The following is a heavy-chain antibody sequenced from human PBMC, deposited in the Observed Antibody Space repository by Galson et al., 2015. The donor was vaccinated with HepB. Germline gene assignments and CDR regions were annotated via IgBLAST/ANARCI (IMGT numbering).Heavy chain of an antibody. J-gene: IGHJ4*02. CDR1: GYTFSSYS. CDR3: ARGVWSGTVIAYYFDY. CDR2: INTYSSST. V-gene: IGHV1-18*01. Sequence: SVKVSCKASGYTFSSYSIAWVRQAPGQGLEWMGWINTYSSSTNYAQKLQGRLIMTTETSTTTAYMVLRSLRSEDTAVYYCARGVWSGTVIAYYFDYWGQGTLVTVSS. D-gene: IGHD2-21*01.